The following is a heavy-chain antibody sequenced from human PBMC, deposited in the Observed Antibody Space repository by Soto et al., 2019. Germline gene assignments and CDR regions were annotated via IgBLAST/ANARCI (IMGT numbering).Heavy chain of an antibody. Sequence: GGSLRLSFAASGFTFSSYSMTWVSQAPGKGLEWVSSISSSGIYIYYADSVKGRFTISRDNAKNSLYLQMNSLRAEDTAVYYCARDSTAMVTYWGQGTLVTVSS. CDR1: GFTFSSYS. D-gene: IGHD5-18*01. CDR3: ARDSTAMVTY. V-gene: IGHV3-21*01. CDR2: ISSSGIYI. J-gene: IGHJ4*02.